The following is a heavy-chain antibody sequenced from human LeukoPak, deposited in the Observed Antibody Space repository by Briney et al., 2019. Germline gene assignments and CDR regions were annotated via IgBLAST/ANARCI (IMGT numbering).Heavy chain of an antibody. CDR3: ARVVVPGAFDI. Sequence: SETLSLTCAVYGGSFSGYYWSWIRQPPGKGLEWIGEINHSGSTNYNPSLKSRVTISVDTSMNQFSLKLSSVTAADTAVYYCARVVVPGAFDIWGQGTMVTVSS. CDR1: GGSFSGYY. J-gene: IGHJ3*02. V-gene: IGHV4-34*01. D-gene: IGHD2-15*01. CDR2: INHSGST.